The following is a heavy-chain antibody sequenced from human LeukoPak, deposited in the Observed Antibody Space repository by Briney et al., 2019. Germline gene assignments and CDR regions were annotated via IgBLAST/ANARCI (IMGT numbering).Heavy chain of an antibody. CDR3: AKDHQQQLVRGTFGY. J-gene: IGHJ4*02. CDR2: IYSGGST. V-gene: IGHV3-53*01. D-gene: IGHD6-13*01. CDR1: GFTVSSNY. Sequence: GGSLRLSCAASGFTVSSNYMSWVRQAPGKGLEWVSVIYSGGSTYYADSVKGRFTISRDNSKNTLYLQMNSLRAEDTAVYYCAKDHQQQLVRGTFGYWGQGTLVTVSS.